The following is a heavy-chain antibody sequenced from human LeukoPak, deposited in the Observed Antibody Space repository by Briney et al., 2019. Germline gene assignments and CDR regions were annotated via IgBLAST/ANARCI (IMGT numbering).Heavy chain of an antibody. D-gene: IGHD3-10*01. Sequence: PGGSLRLSCSASGFTFSSYAMSWVRQAPGKGLEWVSAISGSGGSTYYADSVKGRFTISRDNSKNTLYLQMNSLRAEDTAVYYCAKDLSYSSGIDYWGQGTLVTVSS. J-gene: IGHJ4*02. CDR3: AKDLSYSSGIDY. CDR2: ISGSGGST. V-gene: IGHV3-23*01. CDR1: GFTFSSYA.